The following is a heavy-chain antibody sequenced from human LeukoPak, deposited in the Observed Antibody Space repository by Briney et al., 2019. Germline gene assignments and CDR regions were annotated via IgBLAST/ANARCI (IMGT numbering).Heavy chain of an antibody. CDR3: ATYSGAHHKTFDS. CDR1: GFSFSSYW. D-gene: IGHD1-26*01. V-gene: IGHV3-7*03. CDR2: IKEDESEK. Sequence: GGSLRLSCAASGFSFSSYWMSWVRQAPGKGLEWVANIKEDESEKDYVDSVKGRFTISRDNAKNLLYLQMSSLRAEDTAVYYCATYSGAHHKTFDSWGQGTLVTVSS. J-gene: IGHJ4*02.